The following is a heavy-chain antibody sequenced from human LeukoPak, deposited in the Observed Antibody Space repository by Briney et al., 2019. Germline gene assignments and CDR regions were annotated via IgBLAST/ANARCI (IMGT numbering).Heavy chain of an antibody. CDR2: ISSSSSTI. D-gene: IGHD6-13*01. CDR3: ASPGSSWALDAFDI. V-gene: IGHV3-48*01. J-gene: IGHJ3*02. Sequence: GGSLRLSCVVSGLTFNSYSMNWVRQAPGKGLEWVSYISSSSSTIYYADSVQGRFTISRDNAKNSLYLQMNSLRAEDTAVYYCASPGSSWALDAFDIWGQGTMVTVSS. CDR1: GLTFNSYS.